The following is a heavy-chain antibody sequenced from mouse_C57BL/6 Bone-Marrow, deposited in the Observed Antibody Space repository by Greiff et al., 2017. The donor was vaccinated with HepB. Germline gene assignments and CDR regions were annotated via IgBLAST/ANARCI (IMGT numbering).Heavy chain of an antibody. D-gene: IGHD1-1*01. Sequence: QVQLKQSGPGLVQPSQSLSITCTVSGFSLTSYGVHWVRQSPGKGLEWLGVIWSGGSTDYNAAFISRLSISKDNSKSQVFFKMNSLQADDTAIYYCARRYGSSPWYFDVWGTGTTVTVSS. CDR1: GFSLTSYG. J-gene: IGHJ1*03. V-gene: IGHV2-2*01. CDR2: IWSGGST. CDR3: ARRYGSSPWYFDV.